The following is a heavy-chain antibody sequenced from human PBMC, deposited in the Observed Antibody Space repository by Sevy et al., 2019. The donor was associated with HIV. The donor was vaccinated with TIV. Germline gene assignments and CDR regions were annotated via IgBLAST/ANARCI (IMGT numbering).Heavy chain of an antibody. J-gene: IGHJ4*02. CDR1: GGSISSGGYY. CDR2: IYYSGST. CDR3: ARRGKVRGAAPFDY. Sequence: SETLSLTCTFSGGSISSGGYYWSWIRQHPGKGLEWIGYIYYSGSTYYNPSLKSRVTISVDTSKNQFSLKLSSVTAADTAVYYCARRGKVRGAAPFDYWGQGTLVTVSS. V-gene: IGHV4-31*03. D-gene: IGHD3-10*01.